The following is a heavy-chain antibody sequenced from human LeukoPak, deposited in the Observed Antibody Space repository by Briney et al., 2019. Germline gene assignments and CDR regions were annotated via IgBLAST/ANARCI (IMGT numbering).Heavy chain of an antibody. CDR1: GFTFSSFG. V-gene: IGHV3-30*18. Sequence: GRSLTLSYAASGFTFSSFGMHWARQAPGKGIECEAIMSYDGSEKYYADSVKGRFTISRDNSKNTLYLQMNSLRAEDTAVYYCAKDRSSSWAVDYWGQGTLVTVSS. CDR2: MSYDGSEK. CDR3: AKDRSSSWAVDY. J-gene: IGHJ4*02. D-gene: IGHD2-15*01.